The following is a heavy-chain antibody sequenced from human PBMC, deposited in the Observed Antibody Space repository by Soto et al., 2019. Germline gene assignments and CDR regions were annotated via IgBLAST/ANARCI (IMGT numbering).Heavy chain of an antibody. CDR3: ARPMNYNDYLDY. V-gene: IGHV1-46*01. Sequence: GASVKVSCKASGYTFTSYYMHWVRQAPGQGLEWMGIINPSGGSTSYAQNFQGRITITRDTSASTDYMELGSLRSEDTAVYYCARPMNYNDYLDYWGQGTLVTVSS. CDR2: INPSGGST. D-gene: IGHD3-10*01. CDR1: GYTFTSYY. J-gene: IGHJ4*02.